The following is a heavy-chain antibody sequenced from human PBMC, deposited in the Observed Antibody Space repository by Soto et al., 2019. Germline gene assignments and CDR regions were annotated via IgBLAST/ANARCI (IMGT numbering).Heavy chain of an antibody. CDR1: GGSISSYY. CDR2: IYYSGST. J-gene: IGHJ5*02. D-gene: IGHD3-3*01. CDR3: GRNFGESLFDP. V-gene: IGHV4-59*08. Sequence: SETLSLTCTVSGGSISSYYWSWIRQPPGKGLEWIGYIYYSGSTNYNPSLKSRVTISVDTSKNQFSLKLSSVTAADTAVYYCGRNFGESLFDPWGQGTLVTVSS.